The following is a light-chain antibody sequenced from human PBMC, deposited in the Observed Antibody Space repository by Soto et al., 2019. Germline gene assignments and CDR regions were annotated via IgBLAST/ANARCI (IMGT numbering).Light chain of an antibody. Sequence: AIQMTQSPSSLSASVGDRVTITCRASHGIGTEVGWYQQRPGKAPRLLSYGPSTLQYGVPSRFSGSGSATDFTLIISSLQPEDFATYYCPQDSSYPLTVGQGTNVEIK. J-gene: IGKJ1*01. V-gene: IGKV1-6*01. CDR3: PQDSSYPLT. CDR1: HGIGTE. CDR2: GPS.